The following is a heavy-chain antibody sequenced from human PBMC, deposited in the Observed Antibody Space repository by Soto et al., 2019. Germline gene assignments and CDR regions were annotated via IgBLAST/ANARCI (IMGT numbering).Heavy chain of an antibody. CDR1: GYSVTSNVW. CDR2: AYHNGLT. V-gene: IGHV4-4*02. Sequence: PXETLSLTCAVSGYSVTSNVWWSWVRQPPGKGLEWIGEAYHNGLTDYNPSRKSRVTMSVDTSKNEFSLKLTSLTAADTAIYYCARDAAVPGESDRFDYWGQGTLVTVSS. J-gene: IGHJ4*02. CDR3: ARDAAVPGESDRFDY. D-gene: IGHD6-19*01.